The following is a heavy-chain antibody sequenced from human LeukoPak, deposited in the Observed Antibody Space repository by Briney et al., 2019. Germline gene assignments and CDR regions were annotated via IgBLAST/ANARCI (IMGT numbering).Heavy chain of an antibody. V-gene: IGHV4-34*01. D-gene: IGHD3-10*01. CDR2: INHSGST. Sequence: SETLSLTCAVYGGSFSGYYWSWIRQPPGKGLEWIGEINHSGSTNYNPSLKGRVTISVDTSKNQFSLNLSSVTAADTAVYYCAREINVLLWFGELLGYFDYWGQGTLVTVSS. CDR1: GGSFSGYY. J-gene: IGHJ4*02. CDR3: AREINVLLWFGELLGYFDY.